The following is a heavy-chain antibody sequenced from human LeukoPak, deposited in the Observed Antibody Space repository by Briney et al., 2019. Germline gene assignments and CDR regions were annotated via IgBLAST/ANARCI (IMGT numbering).Heavy chain of an antibody. CDR2: IYSAGAT. Sequence: GGSLRLPCAASGFTVSDNYMTWVRQAPGKGLEWVSSIYSAGATHYAESVKGRFTISRDNSKNTLYLQMNSLRAEDMAVYYCARIEWERLGRAFDIWGQGTMVTVSS. CDR3: ARIEWERLGRAFDI. CDR1: GFTVSDNY. J-gene: IGHJ3*02. V-gene: IGHV3-53*01. D-gene: IGHD1-26*01.